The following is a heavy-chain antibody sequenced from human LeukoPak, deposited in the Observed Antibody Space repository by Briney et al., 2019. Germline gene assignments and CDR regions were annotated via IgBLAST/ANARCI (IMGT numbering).Heavy chain of an antibody. CDR2: IWYDGSNK. CDR1: GFTFSSYG. D-gene: IGHD1-26*01. CDR3: ACGRWELPHDY. J-gene: IGHJ4*02. V-gene: IGHV3-33*01. Sequence: GRSLRLSCAASGFTFSSYGMHWVRQAPGKGLEWVAVIWYDGSNKYYADSVKGRFTISRDNSKNTLYLQMNSLRAEDTAVHYCACGRWELPHDYWGQGTLVTVSS.